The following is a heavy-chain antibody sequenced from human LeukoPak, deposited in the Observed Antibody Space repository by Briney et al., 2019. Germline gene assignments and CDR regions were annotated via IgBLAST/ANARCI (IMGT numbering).Heavy chain of an antibody. CDR2: IYYSGST. CDR1: GGSICSSSYY. D-gene: IGHD4-17*01. Sequence: SETLSLTCTVSGGSICSSSYYWGWIRQPPGKGLEWIGSIYYSGSTYYNPSLKSRVTISVDTSKNQFSLNLTSVTAADTAVYYCARGEDGTGDYRPTYFDSWGQGTLVTVSS. V-gene: IGHV4-39*01. CDR3: ARGEDGTGDYRPTYFDS. J-gene: IGHJ4*02.